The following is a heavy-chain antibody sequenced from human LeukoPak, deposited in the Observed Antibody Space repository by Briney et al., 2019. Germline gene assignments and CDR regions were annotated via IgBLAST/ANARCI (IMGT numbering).Heavy chain of an antibody. D-gene: IGHD3-10*01. CDR3: ARAIITMVRGVIIRAPWYLDL. CDR2: IYHSGST. Sequence: SETLSLTCTVSGGSLSSSSYYWGWVRQPPGTGLEWIGEIYHSGSTNYNPSLKSRVTISVDKSKDQFSLKLSSVTAADTAVYYCARAIITMVRGVIIRAPWYLDLWGRGTLVTVSS. J-gene: IGHJ2*01. V-gene: IGHV4-39*07. CDR1: GGSLSSSSYY.